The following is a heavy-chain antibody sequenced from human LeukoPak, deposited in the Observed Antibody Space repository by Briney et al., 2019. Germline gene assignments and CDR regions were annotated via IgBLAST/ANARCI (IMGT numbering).Heavy chain of an antibody. CDR2: ITGNSVNT. CDR1: GFTFSIHA. Sequence: GGSLRLSCAASGFTFSIHAMNWVRQAPGKGLEWVSVITGNSVNTFYADSMKGRFTISRDNSKNTLYMYMNSLRAEDAAVYYCVKAASGGWYDTNFDYWGQGTLVTVSS. J-gene: IGHJ4*02. D-gene: IGHD6-19*01. CDR3: VKAASGGWYDTNFDY. V-gene: IGHV3-23*01.